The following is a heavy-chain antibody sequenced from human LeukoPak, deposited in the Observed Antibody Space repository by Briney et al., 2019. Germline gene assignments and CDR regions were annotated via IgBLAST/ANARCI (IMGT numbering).Heavy chain of an antibody. V-gene: IGHV3-23*01. CDR1: GFTFSSYA. CDR3: AKDMYSSGWTDAFDI. D-gene: IGHD6-19*01. J-gene: IGHJ3*02. Sequence: GGSLRLSCAASGFTFSSYAMSWVRQAPGKGLEWVSVISGSGGSTYYADSVKGRFTISRDNSKNTLYLQMKSLRAEDTAGYYCAKDMYSSGWTDAFDIWGQGTMVTVSS. CDR2: ISGSGGST.